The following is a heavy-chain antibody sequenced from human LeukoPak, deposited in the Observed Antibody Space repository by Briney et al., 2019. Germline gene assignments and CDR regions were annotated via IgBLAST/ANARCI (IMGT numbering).Heavy chain of an antibody. V-gene: IGHV3-11*06. CDR3: ARGLRNYDSSGYPDY. CDR1: GFTFSDYY. J-gene: IGHJ4*02. Sequence: GGSLRLSCAASGFTFSDYYMSWIRQAPGKGLEWVSYMSSSSSYINYADSAKGRFTISRDNAKESLDLQMNSLRAEDTAVYYCARGLRNYDSSGYPDYGGQGTLVTVSP. D-gene: IGHD3-22*01. CDR2: MSSSSSYI.